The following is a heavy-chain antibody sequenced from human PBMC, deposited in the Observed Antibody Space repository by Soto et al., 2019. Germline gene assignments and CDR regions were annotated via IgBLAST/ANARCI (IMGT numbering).Heavy chain of an antibody. CDR2: IIPIFGTA. CDR1: GGTFSSYA. J-gene: IGHJ4*02. V-gene: IGHV1-69*13. D-gene: IGHD6-19*01. Sequence: SVKVSCKASGGTFSSYAISWVRQAPGQGLEWMGGIIPIFGTANYAQKFQGRVTITADESTSTAYMELSSLRSEDTAVYYCARGRSGWYAGLYDYWGQGTLVTVSS. CDR3: ARGRSGWYAGLYDY.